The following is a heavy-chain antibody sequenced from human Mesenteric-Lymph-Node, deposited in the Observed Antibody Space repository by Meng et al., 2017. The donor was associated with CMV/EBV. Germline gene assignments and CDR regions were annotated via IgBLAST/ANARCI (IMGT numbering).Heavy chain of an antibody. CDR2: IIPILGIA. D-gene: IGHD2-2*01. V-gene: IGHV1-69*04. Sequence: SVKVSCKASGYTFTGYYMHWVRQAPGQGLEWMGRIIPILGIANYAQKFQGRVTITADKSTSTAYMELSSLRSEDTAVYYCARVGRIRDYCSSTSCLFDYWGQGTLVTVSS. J-gene: IGHJ4*02. CDR3: ARVGRIRDYCSSTSCLFDY. CDR1: GYTFTGYY.